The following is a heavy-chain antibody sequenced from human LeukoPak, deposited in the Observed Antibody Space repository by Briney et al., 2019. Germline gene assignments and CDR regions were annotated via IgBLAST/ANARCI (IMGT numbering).Heavy chain of an antibody. CDR2: ISSSSGTI. CDR1: GFTFSSYS. CDR3: ARVWHCTSTSCYDY. D-gene: IGHD2-2*01. V-gene: IGHV3-48*02. Sequence: PGGSLRLSCAASGFTFSSYSMNWVRQAPGKGLEWVSYISSSSGTIYYADSVGGRFTISRDNAKNSLYLQMNSLRDEDTAVYYCARVWHCTSTSCYDYWGQGTLVTVSS. J-gene: IGHJ4*02.